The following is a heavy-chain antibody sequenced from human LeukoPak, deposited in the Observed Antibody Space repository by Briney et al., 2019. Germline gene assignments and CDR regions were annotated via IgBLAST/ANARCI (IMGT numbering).Heavy chain of an antibody. V-gene: IGHV3-23*01. CDR2: ISGSGVTT. J-gene: IGHJ4*02. D-gene: IGHD3-22*01. CDR1: GFTFSSYA. CDR3: ARVHDSTWYGSYFDY. Sequence: GGSLRLSCTASGFTFSSYAMNWVRQAPGKGLEWVSTISGSGVTTYYADSVKGRFTISRDNSKNTLDLQMNSLRAEDTAVYYCARVHDSTWYGSYFDYWGQGTLVTVSS.